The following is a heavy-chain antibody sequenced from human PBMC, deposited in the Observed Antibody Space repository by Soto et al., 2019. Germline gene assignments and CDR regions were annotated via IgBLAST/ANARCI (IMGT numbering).Heavy chain of an antibody. CDR3: ARHVGGRGWYKNPYYFDY. J-gene: IGHJ4*02. D-gene: IGHD6-19*01. CDR1: GGSISSSSYY. Sequence: PSETLSLTCTVSGGSISSSSYYWGWIRQPPGKGLEWIGSIYYSGSTYYNPSLKSRVTISVDTSKNQFSLKLSSVTAADTAVYYCARHVGGRGWYKNPYYFDYRAQGTPVTVSS. CDR2: IYYSGST. V-gene: IGHV4-39*01.